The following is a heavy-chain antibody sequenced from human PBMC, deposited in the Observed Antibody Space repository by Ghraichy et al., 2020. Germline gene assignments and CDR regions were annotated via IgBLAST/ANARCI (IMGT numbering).Heavy chain of an antibody. Sequence: GSLRLSCAASGFIFSKAWMNWVRQAPGKGLEWIGRIKSKTDGGATEYAAPLKDRFTISRDDSENTLYLQMNSLKTEDTAVYFCTTGMTSGQNFRGQGTLVTVSS. CDR1: GFIFSKAW. CDR2: IKSKTDGGAT. CDR3: TTGMTSGQNF. D-gene: IGHD1-14*01. J-gene: IGHJ4*02. V-gene: IGHV3-15*01.